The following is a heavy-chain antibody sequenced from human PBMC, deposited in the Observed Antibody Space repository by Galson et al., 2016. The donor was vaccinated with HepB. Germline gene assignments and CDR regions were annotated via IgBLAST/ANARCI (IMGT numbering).Heavy chain of an antibody. D-gene: IGHD2-21*02. V-gene: IGHV2-5*01. Sequence: PALVKPTQTLTLTCTFSGFSLNTSGVGVAWVRQPPGKALEWLALIYWHDDKRYWPSMRNRLTITKDTSGNQVVLTMTNMDPVDTGTYFCGHKIEGGDRLDYWGQGTLVTVSS. J-gene: IGHJ4*02. CDR3: GHKIEGGDRLDY. CDR1: GFSLNTSGVG. CDR2: IYWHDDK.